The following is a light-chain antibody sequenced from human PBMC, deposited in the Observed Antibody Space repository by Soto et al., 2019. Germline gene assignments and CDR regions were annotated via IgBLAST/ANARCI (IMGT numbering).Light chain of an antibody. CDR1: QSVSSN. J-gene: IGKJ1*01. Sequence: EIVMTQSPATLSVSPGERATLSCRASQSVSSNLAWYQQKPGQAPRLLIYGASTRATGIPARFSGSGSGTEFTLTISSLQSEDFAVYYCQQYNNWPPWRFGQGTKLESK. CDR2: GAS. V-gene: IGKV3-15*01. CDR3: QQYNNWPPWR.